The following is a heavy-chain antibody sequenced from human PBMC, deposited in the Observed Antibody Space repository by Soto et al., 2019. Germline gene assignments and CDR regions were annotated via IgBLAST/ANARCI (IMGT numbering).Heavy chain of an antibody. CDR1: GFTFSSYS. CDR2: ISSSSSYI. CDR3: ARTLPYYDFWSGYSLAGDY. J-gene: IGHJ4*02. Sequence: PGGSLRLSCAASGFTFSSYSMNWVRQAPGKGLEWVPSISSSSSYIYYADSVKGRFTISRDNAKNSLYLQMNSLRAEDTAVYYCARTLPYYDFWSGYSLAGDYWGQGTLVTVSS. V-gene: IGHV3-21*01. D-gene: IGHD3-3*01.